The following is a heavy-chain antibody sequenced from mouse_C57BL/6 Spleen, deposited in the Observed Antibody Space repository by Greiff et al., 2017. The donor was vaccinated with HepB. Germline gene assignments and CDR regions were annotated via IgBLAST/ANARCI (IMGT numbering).Heavy chain of an antibody. J-gene: IGHJ3*01. CDR1: GYSITSGYY. D-gene: IGHD1-1*01. Sequence: ESGPGLVKPSQSLSLTCSVTGYSITSGYYWNWIRQFPGNKLEWMGYISYDGSNNYNPSLKNRIAITRDTSKNQFFLKLNSVTTEDTATYYCAIGDYGLMTYWGQVTLVTVSA. CDR2: ISYDGSN. CDR3: AIGDYGLMTY. V-gene: IGHV3-6*01.